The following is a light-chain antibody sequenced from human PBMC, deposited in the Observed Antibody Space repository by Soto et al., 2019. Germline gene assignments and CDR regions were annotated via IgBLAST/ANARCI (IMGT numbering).Light chain of an antibody. CDR3: QQYYSTPS. V-gene: IGKV4-1*01. CDR2: WAS. J-gene: IGKJ4*01. Sequence: DIVMTQSPDSLAVPLGERATINCKSSQSVLYSSKNRNHLAWYQQRPGQPPKVLIYWASTRESGVPDRFSGSGSGTDFTLNISRLQAEDVAVYYCQQYYSTPSFGGGTKVDIX. CDR1: QSVLYSSKNRNH.